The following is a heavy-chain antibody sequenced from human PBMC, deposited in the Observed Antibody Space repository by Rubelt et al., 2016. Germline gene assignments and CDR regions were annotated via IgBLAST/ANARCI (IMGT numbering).Heavy chain of an antibody. CDR3: ASEWELLG. Sequence: QLHLQESGPGLLKPSETLSLTCVVSGDSVSSRNYYWGWIRQPPGKELEWIGTIHYSGSPYYNPSLQSRVTISVDTSKNQFSLRLRSVTAADTAVYYCASEWELLGWGQGTLVTVSS. V-gene: IGHV4-39*01. CDR2: IHYSGSP. J-gene: IGHJ4*02. CDR1: GDSVSSRNYY. D-gene: IGHD1-26*01.